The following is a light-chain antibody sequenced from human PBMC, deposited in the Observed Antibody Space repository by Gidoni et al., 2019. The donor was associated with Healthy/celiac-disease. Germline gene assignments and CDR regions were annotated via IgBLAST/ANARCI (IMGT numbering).Light chain of an antibody. CDR2: KAS. J-gene: IGKJ1*01. CDR1: KSISSW. CDR3: KQYSSYSWT. Sequence: DIQMTQSPPTLSPFVGDRVTITCRASKSISSWLAWYQQKPGKAPKLLISKASTLESGVPSRFSGSGAGTEFALTISSLQPDDFATYYCKQYSSYSWTFGQGTKVEIK. V-gene: IGKV1-5*03.